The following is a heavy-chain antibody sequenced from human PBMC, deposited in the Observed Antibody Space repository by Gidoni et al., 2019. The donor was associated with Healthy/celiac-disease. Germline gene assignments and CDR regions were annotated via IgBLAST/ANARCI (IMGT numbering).Heavy chain of an antibody. D-gene: IGHD2-8*01. Sequence: QVQLVQSGAEVKKPGASVKVSCKASGYTFTSYYMHWVRQAPGQGLEWMGIINPSGGSTSYAQKFQGRVTMTRDTSTSTVYMELSSLRSEDTAVYYCASWVLTPNVDYYYYGMDVWGQGTTVTVSS. CDR2: INPSGGST. CDR3: ASWVLTPNVDYYYYGMDV. J-gene: IGHJ6*02. CDR1: GYTFTSYY. V-gene: IGHV1-46*03.